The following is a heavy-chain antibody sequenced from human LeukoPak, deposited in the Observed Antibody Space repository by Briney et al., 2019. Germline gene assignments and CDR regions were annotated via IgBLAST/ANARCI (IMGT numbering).Heavy chain of an antibody. CDR1: GFTFSSYS. CDR3: ARAGYSSSQLYYYYGMDV. J-gene: IGHJ6*02. CDR2: ISSSISYI. D-gene: IGHD6-13*01. V-gene: IGHV3-21*01. Sequence: GGSLRLSCAASGFTFSSYSMNWVRQAPGKGLEWVSSISSSISYIYYADSVKGRFTISRDNAKNSLYLQMNSLRAEDTAVYYCARAGYSSSQLYYYYGMDVWGQGTTVTVSS.